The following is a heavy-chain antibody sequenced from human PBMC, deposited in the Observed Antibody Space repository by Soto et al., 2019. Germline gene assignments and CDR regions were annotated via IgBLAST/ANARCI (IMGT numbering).Heavy chain of an antibody. CDR2: ISAYNGNT. CDR1: GYTFTTYG. V-gene: IGHV1-18*01. Sequence: ASVKVSCKASGYTFTTYGISWVRPAPGQGLEWMGWISAYNGNTNYAQKLQGRVTMTTDTSTSTAYMELRSLRSDDTAVYYCARWPGYCSSTSCPVGYYYYYMDVWGKGTTVTVSS. D-gene: IGHD2-2*01. CDR3: ARWPGYCSSTSCPVGYYYYYMDV. J-gene: IGHJ6*03.